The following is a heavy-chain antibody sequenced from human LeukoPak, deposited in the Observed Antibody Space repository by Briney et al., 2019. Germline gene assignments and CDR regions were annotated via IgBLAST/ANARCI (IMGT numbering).Heavy chain of an antibody. CDR3: ARSPPPPGWELGHYFDY. CDR1: AFMSTLYS. J-gene: IGHJ4*02. CDR2: SSNSGDRI. Sequence: SGGSLSLSCTTAAFMSTLYSMSWVRQSTGKGLELITYSSNSGDRIYYADSVKGRFTISRDNVKNSLYLQMNSLRAEDTAVYYCARSPPPPGWELGHYFDYWGQGTLVTVSS. D-gene: IGHD1-26*01. V-gene: IGHV3-48*01.